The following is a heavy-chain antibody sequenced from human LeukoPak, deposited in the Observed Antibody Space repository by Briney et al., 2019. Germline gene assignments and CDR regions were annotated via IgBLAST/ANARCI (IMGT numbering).Heavy chain of an antibody. CDR2: IYYSGGT. Sequence: SETLSLTCTVSGGSISSSSYYWGWIRQPPGKGLEWIGSIYYSGGTYYNPSLKSRVTISVDTSKNQFSLKLSSVTAADTAVYYCARHRYGGYCSGGSCYSWFDYWGQGTLVTVSS. CDR3: ARHRYGGYCSGGSCYSWFDY. J-gene: IGHJ4*02. CDR1: GGSISSSSYY. V-gene: IGHV4-39*01. D-gene: IGHD2-15*01.